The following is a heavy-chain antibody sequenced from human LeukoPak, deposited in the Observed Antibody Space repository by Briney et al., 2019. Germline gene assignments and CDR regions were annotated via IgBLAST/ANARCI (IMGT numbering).Heavy chain of an antibody. D-gene: IGHD1-26*01. CDR3: ARDLGAINLYYFDY. CDR2: IYHSGTT. V-gene: IGHV4-38-2*02. J-gene: IGHJ4*02. CDR1: GYSITSGIY. Sequence: PSETLSLTCAVSGYSITSGIYWGWFRQPPGKGLEGMGSIYHSGTTYYTPSLKSRLTISVDTSKNQFSLKLSSVTAADTAVYYCARDLGAINLYYFDYWGQGTLVTVSS.